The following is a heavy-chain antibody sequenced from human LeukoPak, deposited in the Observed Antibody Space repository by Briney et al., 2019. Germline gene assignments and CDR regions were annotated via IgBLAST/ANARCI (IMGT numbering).Heavy chain of an antibody. D-gene: IGHD6-13*01. CDR1: GFTLSSYA. CDR3: AKSFGPVIAAAGSGAD. J-gene: IGHJ4*02. V-gene: IGHV3-23*01. Sequence: GGSLRLSCAASGFTLSSYAMSWVRQAPGKGLEWVSIISGSGTSTDYADSVKGRFTISRDNSKNTLYLQMNSLRAEDTAVYYCAKSFGPVIAAAGSGADWGQGTLVTVSS. CDR2: ISGSGTST.